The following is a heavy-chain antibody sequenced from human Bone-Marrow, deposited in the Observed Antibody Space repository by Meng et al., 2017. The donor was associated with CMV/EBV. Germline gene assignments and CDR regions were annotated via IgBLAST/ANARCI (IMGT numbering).Heavy chain of an antibody. V-gene: IGHV1-2*02. D-gene: IGHD6-6*01. CDR2: INPNSGGT. Sequence: ASVKVSCKASGYTFTGYYMHWVRQAPGQGLEWMGWINPNSGGTNYAQKFQGRVTMTRDTSISTAYMELSRLRSDDTAVYYCARGPVAARRVVYYYYGMDVWGQGTTVTVSS. CDR1: GYTFTGYY. CDR3: ARGPVAARRVVYYYYGMDV. J-gene: IGHJ6*02.